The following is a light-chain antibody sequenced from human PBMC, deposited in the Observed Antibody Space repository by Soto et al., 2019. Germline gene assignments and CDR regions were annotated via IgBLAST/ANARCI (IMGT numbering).Light chain of an antibody. CDR1: SSDVGGYNY. J-gene: IGLJ3*02. CDR3: SSYTSSSTWV. Sequence: QSALTQPASVSGSPGQSITISCTGTSSDVGGYNYVSWYQQHPGQAPKLMIYDVSNRPSGVSNRFSGSKSGNTASLTISGLQAEDEAEYYCSSYTSSSTWVFGGGTKVTVL. V-gene: IGLV2-14*01. CDR2: DVS.